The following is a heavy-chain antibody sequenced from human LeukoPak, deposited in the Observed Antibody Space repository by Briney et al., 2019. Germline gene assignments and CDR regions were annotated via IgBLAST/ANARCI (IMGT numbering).Heavy chain of an antibody. CDR1: GYNFISYY. CDR3: AREDVVLVDAVRYYYYGMDV. Sequence: ASVKVSCKASGYNFISYYMHWVRQAPGQGLEWMGIINPSGGSTSYAQKFQDRVTMTRDTSTSTVYMELSSLKSEDTAVYYCAREDVVLVDAVRYYYYGMDVWGQGTTVTVTS. CDR2: INPSGGST. D-gene: IGHD2-8*01. J-gene: IGHJ6*02. V-gene: IGHV1-46*01.